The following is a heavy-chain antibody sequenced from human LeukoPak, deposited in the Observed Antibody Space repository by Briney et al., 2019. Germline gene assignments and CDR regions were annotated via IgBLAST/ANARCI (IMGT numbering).Heavy chain of an antibody. CDR2: IRYDGSNK. V-gene: IGHV3-30*02. Sequence: GGSLRLSCAASGFTFSSYGMHWVRQAPGKGLEWVAFIRYDGSNKYYADSVKGRFTISRDNSKNTLYLQMNSLRAEDTAVYYCAKDRYYYGSGSLIDYWGQGTLVTVSS. D-gene: IGHD3-10*01. CDR3: AKDRYYYGSGSLIDY. CDR1: GFTFSSYG. J-gene: IGHJ4*02.